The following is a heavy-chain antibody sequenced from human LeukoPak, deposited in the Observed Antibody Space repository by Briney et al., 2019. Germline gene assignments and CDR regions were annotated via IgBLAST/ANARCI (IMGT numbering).Heavy chain of an antibody. Sequence: SETKSLTCAVYGGSFSGYYWSWIRQPPGKGLEWIGEINHSGSTNYNPSLKSRVTISVDTSKNQFSLKLSSVTAADTAVYYCARVLERPGKYNWFDPWGQGTLVTVSS. CDR2: INHSGST. CDR3: ARVLERPGKYNWFDP. D-gene: IGHD1-1*01. V-gene: IGHV4-34*01. J-gene: IGHJ5*02. CDR1: GGSFSGYY.